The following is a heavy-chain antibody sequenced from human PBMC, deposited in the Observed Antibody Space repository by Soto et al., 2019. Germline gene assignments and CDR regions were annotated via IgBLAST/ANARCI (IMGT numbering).Heavy chain of an antibody. CDR3: ARCVTVASRWYIRYYGMDV. CDR1: GHTFTSYA. J-gene: IGHJ6*02. CDR2: INAVNGKT. V-gene: IGHV1-3*01. D-gene: IGHD6-13*01. Sequence: QVQLVQSGAEVKKPGSSVKVSCKASGHTFTSYAMRWVRQAPGQGLEWMGWINAVNGKTKYSQKFQGRVTITTDTSERTGYMALSSLRSDDTALYYCARCVTVASRWYIRYYGMDVWGQGTTVTVSS.